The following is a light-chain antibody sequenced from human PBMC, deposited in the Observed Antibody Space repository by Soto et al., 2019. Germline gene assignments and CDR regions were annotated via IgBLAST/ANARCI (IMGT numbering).Light chain of an antibody. Sequence: QSALTQPASVSGSPGQSITISCTGTSSDVGAYNYVSWYQQHPGKAPKVMIYDVSNRPSGVSNRFSGSKSGNTASLTISGLQAEEEADYYCSSYTTSALVVFGGGTKLTVL. J-gene: IGLJ2*01. CDR2: DVS. CDR3: SSYTTSALVV. V-gene: IGLV2-14*01. CDR1: SSDVGAYNY.